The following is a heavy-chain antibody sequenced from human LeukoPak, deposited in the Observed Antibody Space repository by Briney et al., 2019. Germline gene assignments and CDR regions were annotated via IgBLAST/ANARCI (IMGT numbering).Heavy chain of an antibody. CDR2: ISRSGSNT. CDR3: ARDGGSAWFLDY. D-gene: IGHD6-19*01. Sequence: PGGSLRLSCSASGFTFSSYGMSWVRQAPGKGLEWVSFISRSGSNTDYADSVKGRFTISRDDAKNSLYLQMNSLRAEDTAVYYCARDGGSAWFLDYWGQGTLVTVSS. J-gene: IGHJ4*02. V-gene: IGHV3-48*04. CDR1: GFTFSSYG.